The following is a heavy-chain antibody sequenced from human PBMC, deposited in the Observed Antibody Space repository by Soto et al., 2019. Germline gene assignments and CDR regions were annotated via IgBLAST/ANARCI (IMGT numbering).Heavy chain of an antibody. V-gene: IGHV4-34*01. CDR3: ARRRRSGFWSGRNSYYYHGMDA. Sequence: SETLSLTCAVYGESFSDYYWNWVRQPPGRGLEWIGEINHSGSTNYKSSLKSRVTISVDTSKNQFSLKLNSVTAADTAVYYCARRRRSGFWSGRNSYYYHGMDAWGQGTTVT. D-gene: IGHD3-3*01. CDR1: GESFSDYY. CDR2: INHSGST. J-gene: IGHJ6*02.